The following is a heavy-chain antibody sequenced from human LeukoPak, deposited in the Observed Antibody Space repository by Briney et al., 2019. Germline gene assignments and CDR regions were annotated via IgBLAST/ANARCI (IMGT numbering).Heavy chain of an antibody. D-gene: IGHD3-3*01. CDR1: GFTFSSYS. CDR2: ISGSGGST. Sequence: PWGSLRLSCAASGFTFSSYSMNWVRQAPGKGLEWVSAISGSGGSTYYADSVKGRFTISRDNSKNTLYLQMNSLRAEDTAVYYCAKDFLYTYYFDYWGQGTLVTVSS. J-gene: IGHJ4*02. CDR3: AKDFLYTYYFDY. V-gene: IGHV3-23*01.